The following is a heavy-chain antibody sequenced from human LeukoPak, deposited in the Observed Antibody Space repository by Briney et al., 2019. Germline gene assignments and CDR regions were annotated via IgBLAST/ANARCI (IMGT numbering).Heavy chain of an antibody. D-gene: IGHD5-12*01. J-gene: IGHJ5*02. Sequence: PSETLSLTCAVYGGSFSGYYWSWIRQPPGKGLEWIGEINHSGSTNYNPSLKSRVTISVDTSKNQLSLKLSSVTAADTAVYYCARGVSGFSRRNWFDPWGQGTLVTVSS. CDR2: INHSGST. CDR1: GGSFSGYY. V-gene: IGHV4-34*01. CDR3: ARGVSGFSRRNWFDP.